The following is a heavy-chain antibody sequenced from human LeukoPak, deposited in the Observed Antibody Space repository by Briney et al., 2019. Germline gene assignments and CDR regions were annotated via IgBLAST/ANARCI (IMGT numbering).Heavy chain of an antibody. V-gene: IGHV4-4*07. CDR2: IYTSGST. D-gene: IGHD3-16*01. J-gene: IGHJ2*01. CDR3: ARDLGAAGSDSLDL. Sequence: SETLSLTCTVSGGSISSYYWSWIRQPAGKGLEWIGRIYTSGSTNYNPSLKSRVTMSVDTSKNQFSLKLSSVTAADTAVYYCARDLGAAGSDSLDLWGRGTLVTVSS. CDR1: GGSISSYY.